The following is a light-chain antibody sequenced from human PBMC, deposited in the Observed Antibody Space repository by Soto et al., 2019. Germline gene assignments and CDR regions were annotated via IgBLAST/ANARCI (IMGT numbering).Light chain of an antibody. V-gene: IGKV3-20*01. J-gene: IGKJ1*01. Sequence: EIVLTQSPDTLSLFPGERATLSCWASQSVSNTYLAWYQQKPGQAPRPLISAASTRATGTPDRFSGSGSGTDFTLTISRLEPEDFAIYYCQQYGSSRWTFGQGTKVEIK. CDR1: QSVSNTY. CDR3: QQYGSSRWT. CDR2: AAS.